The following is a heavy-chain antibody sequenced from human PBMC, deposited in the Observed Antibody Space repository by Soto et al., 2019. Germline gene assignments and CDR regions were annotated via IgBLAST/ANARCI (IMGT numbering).Heavy chain of an antibody. J-gene: IGHJ6*02. Sequence: PGGSLRLSCAASGFTFSSYWMHWVRQAPGKGLVWVSRINSDGSSTSYADSVKGRFTISRDNAKNTLYLQMNSLRAEDTAVYYCARDGPGFLEWLPDGMEVWGQGTTVTVSS. CDR2: INSDGSST. V-gene: IGHV3-74*01. D-gene: IGHD3-3*01. CDR1: GFTFSSYW. CDR3: ARDGPGFLEWLPDGMEV.